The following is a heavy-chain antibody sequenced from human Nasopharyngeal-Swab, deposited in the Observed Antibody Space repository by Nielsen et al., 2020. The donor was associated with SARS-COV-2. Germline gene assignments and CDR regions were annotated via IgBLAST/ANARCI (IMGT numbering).Heavy chain of an antibody. J-gene: IGHJ6*03. CDR1: GGSISSYY. V-gene: IGHV4-59*01. CDR2: IYYSGST. D-gene: IGHD5-24*01. Sequence: SETLSLTCTVSGGSISSYYWSWIRQPPGKGLEWIGYIYYSGSTNYNPSLKSRVTISVDTSKNQFSLKLSSVTAADTAVYYCARDKGGMATLDYCYYYYMDVWGKGTTVTVSS. CDR3: ARDKGGMATLDYCYYYYMDV.